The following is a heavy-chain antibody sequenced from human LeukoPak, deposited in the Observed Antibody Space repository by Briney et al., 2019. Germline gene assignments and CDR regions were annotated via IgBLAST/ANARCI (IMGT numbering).Heavy chain of an antibody. J-gene: IGHJ6*03. CDR2: IVPIFGTA. Sequence: SVKVSCKASGGTFSSYAISWVRQAPGQGLEWMGGIVPIFGTANYAQKFQGRVTITADESTSTAYMELSSLRSEDTAVYYCARSGGALGYYYMDVWGKGTTVTVSS. D-gene: IGHD3-16*01. CDR3: ARSGGALGYYYMDV. V-gene: IGHV1-69*01. CDR1: GGTFSSYA.